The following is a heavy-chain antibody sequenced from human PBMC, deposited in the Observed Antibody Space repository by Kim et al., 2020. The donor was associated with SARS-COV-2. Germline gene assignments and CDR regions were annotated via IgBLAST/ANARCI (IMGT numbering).Heavy chain of an antibody. CDR1: GGSISSGDYY. CDR3: AREGCSSTSCYPHSWYFDL. V-gene: IGHV4-30-4*01. CDR2: IYYSGST. Sequence: SETLSLTCTVSGGSISSGDYYWSWIRQPPGKGLEWIGYIYYSGSTYYNPSLKSRVTISVDTSKNQFSLKLSSVTAADTAVYYCAREGCSSTSCYPHSWYFDLWGRGTLVTVSS. D-gene: IGHD2-2*01. J-gene: IGHJ2*01.